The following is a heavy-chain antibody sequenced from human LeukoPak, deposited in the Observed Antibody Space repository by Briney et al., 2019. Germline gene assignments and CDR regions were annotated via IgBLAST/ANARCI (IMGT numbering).Heavy chain of an antibody. Sequence: SETLSLTCTVSGGSISSYYWSWIRQPPGKGLEWIGYIYYSGSTNYNPSLTSRGAISVDTSKNQFSLKLSSVTAADTAVYYCARDQVVVVPAALNPYYYYGMDVWGQGTTVTVSS. J-gene: IGHJ6*02. CDR3: ARDQVVVVPAALNPYYYYGMDV. V-gene: IGHV4-59*01. CDR2: IYYSGST. CDR1: GGSISSYY. D-gene: IGHD2-2*01.